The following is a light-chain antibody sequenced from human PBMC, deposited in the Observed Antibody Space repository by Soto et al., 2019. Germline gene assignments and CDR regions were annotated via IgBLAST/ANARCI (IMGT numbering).Light chain of an antibody. Sequence: EIVLTQSPGTLSLSPGERATVSCRASQSISSGYLAWYQQKPGQAPRLLIYGASRRATGIPDRFSGSGSETDFTLTISRLEPEDFAVYYCQRYGTSLTWTFGQATKV. CDR2: GAS. V-gene: IGKV3-20*01. CDR3: QRYGTSLTWT. J-gene: IGKJ1*01. CDR1: QSISSGY.